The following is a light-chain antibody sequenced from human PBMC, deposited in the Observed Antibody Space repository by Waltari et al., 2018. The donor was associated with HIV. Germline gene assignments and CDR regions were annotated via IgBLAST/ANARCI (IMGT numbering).Light chain of an antibody. Sequence: CSGDALPKQYAYWYQQRPGQAPVLVMSKDSERPSGIPERFSGSSSGTTVTLTISGVQAEDEADYYCQSADSSGTWVFGGGTKLTVL. CDR3: QSADSSGTWV. V-gene: IGLV3-25*03. CDR1: ALPKQY. CDR2: KDS. J-gene: IGLJ2*01.